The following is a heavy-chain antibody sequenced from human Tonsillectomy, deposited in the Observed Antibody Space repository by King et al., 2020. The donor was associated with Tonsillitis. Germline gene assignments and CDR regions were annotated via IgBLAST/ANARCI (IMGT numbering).Heavy chain of an antibody. CDR3: ARDTSPSWSRRVLGFFVY. CDR1: GFTFSSYA. V-gene: IGHV3-30-3*01. D-gene: IGHD1-26*01. Sequence: HVQLVESGGGVVQPGRSLRLSCAASGFTFSSYAMHWVRQAPGKGLEWVAVISYDGSNKYYADSVKGRFTISRDNSKNTLYLQMNSLRAEDTAVYYCARDTSPSWSRRVLGFFVYWGQGTLVTVSS. J-gene: IGHJ4*02. CDR2: ISYDGSNK.